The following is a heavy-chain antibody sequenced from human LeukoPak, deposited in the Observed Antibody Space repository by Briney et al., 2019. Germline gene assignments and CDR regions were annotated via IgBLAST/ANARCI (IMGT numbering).Heavy chain of an antibody. CDR2: ISSGGSSI. CDR1: GFTFSSYS. Sequence: PGGSLRLSCAASGFTFSSYSMNWVRQAPGKGLEWVSDISSGGSSISYADSVKGRFTISRDNAKNSLYLQMNNLRAEDTAVYFCARGSGRISIFGVPYWGQGTLVTVSS. CDR3: ARGSGRISIFGVPY. J-gene: IGHJ4*02. D-gene: IGHD3-3*01. V-gene: IGHV3-48*01.